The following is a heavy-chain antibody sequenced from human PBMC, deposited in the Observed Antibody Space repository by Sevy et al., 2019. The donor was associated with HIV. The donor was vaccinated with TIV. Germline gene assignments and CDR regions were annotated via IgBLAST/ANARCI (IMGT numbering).Heavy chain of an antibody. D-gene: IGHD2-21*02. J-gene: IGHJ2*01. CDR1: GGTFSSYA. Sequence: ASVKVSCKASGGTFSSYAISWVRQAPGQGLEWMGGIIPIFGTANYAQKFQGRVTITADKSTSTAYMELSSLRSEDTAVYYCARAAYCGGDCYAGYWYFDLWGRGTLVTVPS. CDR2: IIPIFGTA. V-gene: IGHV1-69*06. CDR3: ARAAYCGGDCYAGYWYFDL.